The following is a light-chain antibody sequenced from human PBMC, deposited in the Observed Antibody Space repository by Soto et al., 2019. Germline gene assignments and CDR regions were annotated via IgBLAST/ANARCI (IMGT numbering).Light chain of an antibody. Sequence: EIVLTQSPATLSLSPGEGATVSCRASQSVSSHLAWYQQKRGQAPRLLIYDASSRASGIPARFSGRGSGTDFTLTISYLEPEDFAIYYCQQGGNWPRTVGQGTRLEIK. V-gene: IGKV3-11*01. CDR1: QSVSSH. CDR2: DAS. CDR3: QQGGNWPRT. J-gene: IGKJ5*01.